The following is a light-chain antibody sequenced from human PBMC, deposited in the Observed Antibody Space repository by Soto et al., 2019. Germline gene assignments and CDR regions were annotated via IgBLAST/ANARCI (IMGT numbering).Light chain of an antibody. CDR3: SSYSDSSTLVV. CDR2: DVN. CDR1: SSDVGGYNF. V-gene: IGLV2-14*03. J-gene: IGLJ2*01. Sequence: ALTQPASVSGSPGQSIAISCTGTSSDVGGYNFVSWYQQHPGKAPKLVIYDVNIRPSGVSDRFSGSKSGNTASLTISGLQAEDEADYYCSSYSDSSTLVVFGGGTKVTVL.